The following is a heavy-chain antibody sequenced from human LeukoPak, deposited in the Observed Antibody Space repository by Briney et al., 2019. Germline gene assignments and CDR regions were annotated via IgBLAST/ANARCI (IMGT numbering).Heavy chain of an antibody. CDR2: INHSGST. J-gene: IGHJ4*02. CDR1: GGSFSGYY. CDR3: ARGPLDY. V-gene: IGHV4-34*01. Sequence: SETLSLTCAVCGGSFSGYYWSWIRQPPGKGLEWIGEINHSGSTNYNPSLKSRVTISVDTSKNQFSLKLSSVTAADTAVYYCARGPLDYWGQGTLVTVSS.